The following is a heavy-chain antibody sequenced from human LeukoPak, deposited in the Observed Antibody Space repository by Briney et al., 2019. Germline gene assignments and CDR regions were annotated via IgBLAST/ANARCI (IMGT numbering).Heavy chain of an antibody. CDR2: IIPIFGTA. V-gene: IGHV1-69*13. CDR3: ARDQSRIAARRAYYYGMDV. D-gene: IGHD6-6*01. Sequence: SVKVSCKASGGTFSSYAISWVRQAPGQGLEWMGGIIPIFGTANYAQKFQGRVTITADESTSTAYMELSSLTSEDAAVYYCARDQSRIAARRAYYYGMDVWGQGTTVTVSS. CDR1: GGTFSSYA. J-gene: IGHJ6*02.